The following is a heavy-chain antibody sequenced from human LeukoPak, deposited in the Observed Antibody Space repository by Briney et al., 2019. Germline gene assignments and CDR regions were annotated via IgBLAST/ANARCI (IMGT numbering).Heavy chain of an antibody. Sequence: GGSLRLSCAASGFTVSSNYMSWVRQAPGKGLEWVSGIYSGGSTYYADSVKGRFTISRDNSKNTLYLQMNSLRAEDTAVYYCARGYGDAGPYYYYYGMDVWGQGTTVTVSS. V-gene: IGHV3-66*01. D-gene: IGHD4-17*01. CDR1: GFTVSSNY. CDR3: ARGYGDAGPYYYYYGMDV. CDR2: IYSGGST. J-gene: IGHJ6*02.